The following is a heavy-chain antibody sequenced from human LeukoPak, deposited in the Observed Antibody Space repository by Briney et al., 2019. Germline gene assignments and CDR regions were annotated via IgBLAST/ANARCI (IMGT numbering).Heavy chain of an antibody. J-gene: IGHJ5*02. D-gene: IGHD2-15*01. CDR1: GFTFSSYN. Sequence: PGGSLRLSCAASGFTFSSYNMNWVRQAPGKGLEWVSYISTSGGSIYYADSVKGRFTISRDNANNSLYLQMDRLRDEDTAVYYCAGQTYSVHHWGRGTLVTVSS. V-gene: IGHV3-48*02. CDR2: ISTSGGSI. CDR3: AGQTYSVHH.